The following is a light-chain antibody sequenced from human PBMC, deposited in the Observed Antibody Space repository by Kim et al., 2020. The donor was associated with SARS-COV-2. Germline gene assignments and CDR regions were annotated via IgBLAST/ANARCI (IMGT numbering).Light chain of an antibody. J-gene: IGKJ4*01. V-gene: IGKV1-33*01. Sequence: SASVGDRVTMTCQATHDIKNYLNWYQQKPGKAPKLLIYDASNLETGVPSRFSGGGSGTDFTFTISSLQPEDIATYYCQQYDPVPLFGGGTKVEIK. CDR1: HDIKNY. CDR3: QQYDPVPL. CDR2: DAS.